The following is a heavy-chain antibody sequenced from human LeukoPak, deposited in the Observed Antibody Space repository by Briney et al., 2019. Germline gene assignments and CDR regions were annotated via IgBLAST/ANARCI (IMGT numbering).Heavy chain of an antibody. J-gene: IGHJ6*02. Sequence: GGSLRLTCAASGFIFSTYSMNWVRQAPGKGLEWVSSISSTSSYIYFADSVKGRFTISRDNGKDVVSLQMNSLRAEDTAVYYCARGVYWQQEHYGMDVWGQGTTVTVSS. CDR1: GFIFSTYS. CDR2: ISSTSSYI. V-gene: IGHV3-21*01. CDR3: ARGVYWQQEHYGMDV. D-gene: IGHD6-13*01.